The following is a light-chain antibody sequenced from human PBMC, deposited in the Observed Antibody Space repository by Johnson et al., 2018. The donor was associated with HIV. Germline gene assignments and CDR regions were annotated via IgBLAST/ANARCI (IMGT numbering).Light chain of an antibody. V-gene: IGLV1-51*01. Sequence: SVLTQPPSVSAAPGQKVTISCSGSSSNIGRNYVSWYQQLPGTAPKLLIFDNNKRPSGIPDRFSASKSATSATLGITGLQTGDEADYYCGTWDSSLSAYVFGPGTKVTVL. CDR2: DNN. J-gene: IGLJ1*01. CDR1: SSNIGRNY. CDR3: GTWDSSLSAYV.